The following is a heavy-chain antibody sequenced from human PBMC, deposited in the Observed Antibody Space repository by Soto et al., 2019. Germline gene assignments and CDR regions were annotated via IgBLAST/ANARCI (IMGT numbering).Heavy chain of an antibody. CDR2: ISSSGSAI. CDR3: ARVETRLYSSGWYNWFDP. CDR1: GFTFSDYY. V-gene: IGHV3-11*01. D-gene: IGHD6-19*01. Sequence: GGSLRLSCAASGFTFSDYYMSWIRQAPGKGLEWPSYISSSGSAIYYADSVKGRFTISRDNAKNSLYLQMNSLRAEDTAVYYCARVETRLYSSGWYNWFDPWGQGTLVTVSS. J-gene: IGHJ5*02.